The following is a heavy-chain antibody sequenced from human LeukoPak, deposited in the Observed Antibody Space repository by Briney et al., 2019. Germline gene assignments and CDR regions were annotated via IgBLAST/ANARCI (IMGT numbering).Heavy chain of an antibody. Sequence: SETLSLTCTVSGGSISSYDWCWIRQPPGKGLEWIGDIYYSGSTNYNPSLKSRVTISVDTSKNQFSLKLSSVTVADTAVYYCAADIESGSGSYYYGMDVWGQGTTVTVSS. CDR3: AADIESGSGSYYYGMDV. CDR2: IYYSGST. CDR1: GGSISSYD. J-gene: IGHJ6*02. D-gene: IGHD3-10*01. V-gene: IGHV4-59*01.